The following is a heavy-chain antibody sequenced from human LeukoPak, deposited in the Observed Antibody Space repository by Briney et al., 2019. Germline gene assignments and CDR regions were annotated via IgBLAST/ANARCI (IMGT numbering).Heavy chain of an antibody. Sequence: SETLSLTCTVSNDSITSYYWSWIRQPPGGGLEWIGYIYYNGNTNYNPSLKSRVTILVDTSKNQFSLKLSSVTAADTAVYYCARGRRSYYGSGTQVGYYYYYYYMDVWGQGTRVTVSS. J-gene: IGHJ6*03. D-gene: IGHD3-10*01. CDR2: IYYNGNT. CDR1: NDSITSYY. V-gene: IGHV4-59*12. CDR3: ARGRRSYYGSGTQVGYYYYYYYMDV.